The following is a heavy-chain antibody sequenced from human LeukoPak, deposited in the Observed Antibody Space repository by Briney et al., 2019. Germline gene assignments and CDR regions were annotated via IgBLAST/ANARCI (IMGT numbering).Heavy chain of an antibody. CDR1: GFTFSSYR. V-gene: IGHV3-21*01. Sequence: GRSLRLSCAASGFTFSSYRMNWVRQAPGKGLEWVSSISSSSSYIYYADSVKGRFTISRDNAKNSLYLQMNSLRAEDTAVYYCARDHPYSSSSGEYYFDYWGQGTLVTVSS. CDR2: ISSSSSYI. J-gene: IGHJ4*02. D-gene: IGHD6-6*01. CDR3: ARDHPYSSSSGEYYFDY.